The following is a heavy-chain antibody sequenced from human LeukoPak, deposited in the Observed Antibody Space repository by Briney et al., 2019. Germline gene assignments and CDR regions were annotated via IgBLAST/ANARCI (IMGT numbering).Heavy chain of an antibody. J-gene: IGHJ4*02. Sequence: GGSLRLSCIASGFIFRDYVMSWVRQAPGKGPEWVAAIWRTGDWTYYVDSVKGRFTISRDNSKNTLYLQMNRLRVADTAIYYCAKDRHDYGDYAFDSWGQETLVTVSS. V-gene: IGHV3-23*05. CDR2: IWRTGDWT. CDR3: AKDRHDYGDYAFDS. CDR1: GFIFRDYV. D-gene: IGHD4-17*01.